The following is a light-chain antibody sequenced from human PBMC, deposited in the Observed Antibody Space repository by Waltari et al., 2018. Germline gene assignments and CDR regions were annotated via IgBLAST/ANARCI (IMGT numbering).Light chain of an antibody. J-gene: IGKJ1*01. CDR2: LGR. Sequence: DLVLTQSPLSLPVTPGEPASISCRSSQSLLYSNGDNHLDWYLQKPGQSPQLLIYLGRHRASGVPDRFSGSESGTDFTLKISRVEAEDVGVYYCMQRLQTPWTFGQGTKVEIK. CDR3: MQRLQTPWT. CDR1: QSLLYSNGDNH. V-gene: IGKV2-28*01.